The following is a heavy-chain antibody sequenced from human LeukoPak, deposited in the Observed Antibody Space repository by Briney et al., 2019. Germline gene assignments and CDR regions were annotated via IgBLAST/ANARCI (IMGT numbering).Heavy chain of an antibody. CDR2: INHSGST. J-gene: IGHJ4*02. D-gene: IGHD3-22*01. CDR1: GGSFSGYY. CDR3: ARVADDSSGYYYGPFDY. Sequence: SETLSLTCAVYGGSFSGYYWSWIRQPPGKGLEWIGEINHSGSTNYNPSLKSRVTISVDTSKNQFSLKLSSVIAADTAVYYCARVADDSSGYYYGPFDYWGQGTLVTVSS. V-gene: IGHV4-34*01.